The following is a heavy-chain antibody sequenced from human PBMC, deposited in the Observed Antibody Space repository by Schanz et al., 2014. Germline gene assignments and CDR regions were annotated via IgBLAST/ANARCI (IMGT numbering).Heavy chain of an antibody. CDR1: GYTFTVYY. V-gene: IGHV1-18*01. J-gene: IGHJ3*02. D-gene: IGHD6-13*01. Sequence: QVQLVQSGAEVKKPGASVKVSCKASGYTFTVYYMHWVRQAPGQGLEWLGWINVYNGDTKFAKTFQDRVTLTTDTSTSTAYMELRSLRSDDTAVYYCARNIIATARAYDIWGQGTMVNVSS. CDR2: INVYNGDT. CDR3: ARNIIATARAYDI.